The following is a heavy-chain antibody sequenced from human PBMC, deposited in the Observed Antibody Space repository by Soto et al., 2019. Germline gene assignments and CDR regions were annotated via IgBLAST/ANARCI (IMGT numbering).Heavy chain of an antibody. D-gene: IGHD2-15*01. V-gene: IGHV1-18*01. CDR3: ARDDIVVVVAATGNGFDY. CDR2: ISAYNGNT. Sequence: ASVKVSCKASGYTFTSYGISWVRQAPGQGLEWMGWISAYNGNTNYAQKLQGRVTMTTDTSTSTAYMELRSLRSDDTAVYYCARDDIVVVVAATGNGFDYWGQGTLVTVSS. CDR1: GYTFTSYG. J-gene: IGHJ4*02.